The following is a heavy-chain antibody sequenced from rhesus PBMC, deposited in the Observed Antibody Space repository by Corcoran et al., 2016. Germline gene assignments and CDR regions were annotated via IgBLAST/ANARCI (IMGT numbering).Heavy chain of an antibody. Sequence: EVQLVQSGAEVKKPGASVKISCKASGYTFTDYYLHWVRQAPGKGLEWLGRVDPEDGESIHPQKFQDRVTITADTSTDTAYMELSSLRSEDTTVYYCATSYCTGSGCYDDGGFDYWGQGVLVTVSS. CDR1: GYTFTDYY. J-gene: IGHJ4*01. V-gene: IGHV1-111*02. CDR2: VDPEDGES. D-gene: IGHD2-21*01. CDR3: ATSYCTGSGCYDDGGFDY.